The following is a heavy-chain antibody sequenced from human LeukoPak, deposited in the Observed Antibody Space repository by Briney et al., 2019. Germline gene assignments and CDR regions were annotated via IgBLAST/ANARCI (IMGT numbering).Heavy chain of an antibody. Sequence: GGSLRLSCVASGFPFTNNYMSWVRQAPGRGLEWVSVINVGGSVSYAESVKGRFTISRDNSNSTLYLQTNSLRVEDTALYYCARVRRQVGSRWFDSWGQGTLVTVSS. V-gene: IGHV3-53*01. D-gene: IGHD1-26*01. CDR1: GFPFTNNY. CDR2: INVGGSV. J-gene: IGHJ5*01. CDR3: ARVRRQVGSRWFDS.